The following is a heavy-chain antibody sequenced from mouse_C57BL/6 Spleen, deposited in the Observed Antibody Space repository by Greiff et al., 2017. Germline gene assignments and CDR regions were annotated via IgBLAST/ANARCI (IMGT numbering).Heavy chain of an antibody. CDR2: FHPYNDDT. J-gene: IGHJ4*01. D-gene: IGHD1-1*01. CDR3: ARGYYGSNYYAMDY. Sequence: VQRVESGAELVKPGASVKMSCKASGYTFTTYPIEWMKQNHGKSLEWIGNFHPYNDDTKYNEKFKGKATLTVEKSSSTVYLELSRLTSDDSAVYYCARGYYGSNYYAMDYWGQGTSVTVSS. V-gene: IGHV1-47*01. CDR1: GYTFTTYP.